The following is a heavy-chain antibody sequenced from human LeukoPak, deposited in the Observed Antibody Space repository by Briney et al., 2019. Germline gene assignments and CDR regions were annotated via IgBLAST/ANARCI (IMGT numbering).Heavy chain of an antibody. Sequence: PGGSLRLSCAASGFTFSTYSMNWVRQAPGKGLEWVSYISSTTSTIYYADSVKGRFTTSRDNAKNSLYLQMNSLRVEDTAVYYCARDGGYCSSTSCYSGWNYHYYYMDVWGKGTTVTVSS. CDR2: ISSTTSTI. D-gene: IGHD2-2*02. CDR3: ARDGGYCSSTSCYSGWNYHYYYMDV. CDR1: GFTFSTYS. V-gene: IGHV3-48*01. J-gene: IGHJ6*03.